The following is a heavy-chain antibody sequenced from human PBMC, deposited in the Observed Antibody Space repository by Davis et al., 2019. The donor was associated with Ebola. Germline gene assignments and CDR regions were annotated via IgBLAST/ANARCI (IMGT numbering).Heavy chain of an antibody. V-gene: IGHV6-1*01. CDR1: GDSVSSGG. J-gene: IGHJ6*04. D-gene: IGHD5-12*01. Sequence: PSETLSLTCAISGDSVSSGGWNWIRQSPSRGLEWLGRTYYNSKWYNDYAVSVKSRITINPDTSRNHFSLQLNSVTPEDTAVYYCAIGWLRTGLDVWGKGTTVTVSS. CDR2: TYYNSKWYN. CDR3: AIGWLRTGLDV.